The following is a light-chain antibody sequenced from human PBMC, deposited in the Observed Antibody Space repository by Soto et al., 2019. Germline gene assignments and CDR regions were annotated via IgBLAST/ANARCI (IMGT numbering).Light chain of an antibody. V-gene: IGLV1-44*01. J-gene: IGLJ3*02. CDR2: NTN. CDR3: ATWDDSLSVL. CDR1: TSNIGTNT. Sequence: QSFLPQPPSASGTPGQRVTISCSGGTSNIGTNTVNWYQQLPGTAPKLLIYNTNQRPAGVPDRFSGSKSGTSASLAISGLWSEDEASYFCATWDDSLSVLFGRGTKLTVL.